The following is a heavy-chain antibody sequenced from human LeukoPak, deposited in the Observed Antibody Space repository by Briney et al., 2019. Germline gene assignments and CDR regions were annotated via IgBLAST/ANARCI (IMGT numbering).Heavy chain of an antibody. V-gene: IGHV3-11*04. J-gene: IGHJ4*02. Sequence: PGGSLRLFCAASGFTFSDYNMRWIRQAPGKGLEWVSSISRSGSTKYYADSVKGRFTISRDNAKNSLFLQMNSLRAEDTAVYYCAKDRFGRIQLWGPHPQRGYYFDYWGQGALVTVSS. CDR1: GFTFSDYN. CDR3: AKDRFGRIQLWGPHPQRGYYFDY. CDR2: ISRSGSTK. D-gene: IGHD5-18*01.